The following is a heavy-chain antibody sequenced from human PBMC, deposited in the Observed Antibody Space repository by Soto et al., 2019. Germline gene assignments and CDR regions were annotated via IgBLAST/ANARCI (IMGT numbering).Heavy chain of an antibody. CDR2: ISSSGGST. J-gene: IGHJ4*02. V-gene: IGHV3-23*01. CDR1: GFTFSTYA. CDR3: AKQPLKVPLRFDY. Sequence: EVQLLESGGGLVQPGGSLRLSCAASGFTFSTYAMAWVRQSPGKGMEWVPSISSSGGSTFYADSVKGRFTISRYNSENKLSVQMNSLLAEDPSVYYCAKQPLKVPLRFDYWGQGTMVTVSS.